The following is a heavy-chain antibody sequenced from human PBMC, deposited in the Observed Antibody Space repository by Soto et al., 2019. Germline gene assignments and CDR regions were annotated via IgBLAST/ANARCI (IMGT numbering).Heavy chain of an antibody. V-gene: IGHV1-69*01. D-gene: IGHD1-1*01. CDR2: IIPIFGTA. CDR3: ARGRKEPSRYLYYFDY. J-gene: IGHJ4*02. Sequence: QVQLVQSGAEVKKPGSSVKVSCKASGGTFSSYAISWVRQAPGQGLEWMGGIIPIFGTANYAQKFQGRVTITADESTSTADMELSSLRSEDTAVYYCARGRKEPSRYLYYFDYWGQGTLVTVSS. CDR1: GGTFSSYA.